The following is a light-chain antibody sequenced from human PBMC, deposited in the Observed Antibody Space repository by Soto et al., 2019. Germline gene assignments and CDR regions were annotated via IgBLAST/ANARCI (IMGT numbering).Light chain of an antibody. V-gene: IGLV2-14*01. J-gene: IGLJ1*01. CDR1: SSDVGGSNY. Sequence: QSALTQPASVSGSPGQSITISCTGTSSDVGGSNYVSWYQQLPGKAPKLMIYDVSDRPSGVSNRFSGSKSGNTASLTISGLQAEDEADYYCSSCTSSSLYVFGTGTKVTGL. CDR3: SSCTSSSLYV. CDR2: DVS.